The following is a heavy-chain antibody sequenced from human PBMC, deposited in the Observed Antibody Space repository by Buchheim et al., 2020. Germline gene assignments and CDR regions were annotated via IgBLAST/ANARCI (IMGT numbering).Heavy chain of an antibody. CDR1: GFTFSSYG. CDR2: ISYDGSNK. Sequence: QVQLVESGGGVVQPGRSLRLSCAASGFTFSSYGMHWVRQAPGKGLEWVAVISYDGSNKYYADSVKGRFTISRDNSKNTLYPQMNSLRAEDTAVYYCAKEYYYGSGTTMAYYYYGMDVWGQGTT. CDR3: AKEYYYGSGTTMAYYYYGMDV. J-gene: IGHJ6*02. D-gene: IGHD3-10*01. V-gene: IGHV3-30*18.